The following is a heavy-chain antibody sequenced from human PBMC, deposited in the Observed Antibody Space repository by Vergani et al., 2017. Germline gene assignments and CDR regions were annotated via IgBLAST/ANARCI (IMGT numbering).Heavy chain of an antibody. Sequence: QVQLVQSGAEVKKPGASVKVSCKASGYTFTGYYMHWVRQAPGQGLEWMGWINPNSGGTNYAQKFQGRVTMTRDTSISTAYMELSRLRSEDTAVYYCARASMVRWELLPLDYWGQGTLVTVSS. CDR2: INPNSGGT. D-gene: IGHD1-26*01. CDR3: ARASMVRWELLPLDY. V-gene: IGHV1-2*02. J-gene: IGHJ4*02. CDR1: GYTFTGYY.